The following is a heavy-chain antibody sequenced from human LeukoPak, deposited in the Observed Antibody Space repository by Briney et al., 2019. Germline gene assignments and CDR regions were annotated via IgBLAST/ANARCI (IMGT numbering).Heavy chain of an antibody. D-gene: IGHD7-27*01. CDR3: ARDPLKLGIRYWFDP. Sequence: PSETLSLTCAVYGGSFSGYYWSWIRQPPGKGLEWIGEINHSGSTNYNPSLKSRVTISVDTSKNQFSLKLSSVTAADTAVYYCARDPLKLGIRYWFDPWGQGTLVTVSS. V-gene: IGHV4-34*01. CDR1: GGSFSGYY. CDR2: INHSGST. J-gene: IGHJ5*02.